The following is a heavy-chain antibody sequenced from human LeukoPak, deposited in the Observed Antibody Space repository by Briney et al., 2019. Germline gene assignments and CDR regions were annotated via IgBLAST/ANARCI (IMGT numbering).Heavy chain of an antibody. CDR2: IYYSGST. CDR3: ARSYCSGGSCYSDPFDI. V-gene: IGHV4-59*08. CDR1: GGSISSYY. J-gene: IGHJ3*02. Sequence: SETLSLTCTVSGGSISSYYWSWIRQPPGKGLEWIGYIYYSGSTNYNPSLRSRVTVSVDTSKNQFSLKLSSVTAADTAVYYCARSYCSGGSCYSDPFDIWGQGTMVTVSS. D-gene: IGHD2-15*01.